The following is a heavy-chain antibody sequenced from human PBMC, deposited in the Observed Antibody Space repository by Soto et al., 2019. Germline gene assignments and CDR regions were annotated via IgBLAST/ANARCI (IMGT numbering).Heavy chain of an antibody. CDR3: ARAGVVGANALDY. Sequence: SDTLSLTCAVSGGSISSGGYSWSWIRQPPGKGLEWIGYIYHSGSTYYNPSLKSRVTISVDRSKNQFSLKLSSVTAADTAVYYCARAGVVGANALDYWGQGTLVNVSS. CDR2: IYHSGST. D-gene: IGHD1-26*01. CDR1: GGSISSGGYS. V-gene: IGHV4-30-2*01. J-gene: IGHJ4*02.